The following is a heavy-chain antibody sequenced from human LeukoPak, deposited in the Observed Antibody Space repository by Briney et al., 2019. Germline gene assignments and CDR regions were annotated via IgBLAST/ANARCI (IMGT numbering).Heavy chain of an antibody. CDR3: AKFGLAGSGRYHDAFDI. CDR2: ISGSGTGT. Sequence: GGSLRLSCAASGFTFSSHDMSWVRQAPGKGLGWVSTISGSGTGTYYADSVKGRSTISRDNSKNTLYLQMNSLRAEDTAVYYCAKFGLAGSGRYHDAFDIWGQGTMVTVSS. CDR1: GFTFSSHD. D-gene: IGHD3-10*01. V-gene: IGHV3-23*01. J-gene: IGHJ3*02.